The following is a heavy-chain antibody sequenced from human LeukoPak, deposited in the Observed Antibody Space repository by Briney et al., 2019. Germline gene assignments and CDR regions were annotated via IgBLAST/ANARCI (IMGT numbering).Heavy chain of an antibody. J-gene: IGHJ4*02. Sequence: GGSLRLSCAASGFTFSDYYMSWIRQAPGKGLEWVSYISSSGSFIYYADSVKGRFTISRDNAKNSLYLHMNSLRAEDTALYYCAREPYYDSSGYSPDYWGQGTLVTVSS. CDR1: GFTFSDYY. CDR3: AREPYYDSSGYSPDY. CDR2: ISSSGSFI. V-gene: IGHV3-11*04. D-gene: IGHD3-22*01.